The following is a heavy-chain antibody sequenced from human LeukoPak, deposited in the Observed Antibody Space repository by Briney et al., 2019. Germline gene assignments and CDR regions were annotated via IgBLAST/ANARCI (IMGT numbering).Heavy chain of an antibody. V-gene: IGHV1-2*02. CDR1: GYTFTGYY. J-gene: IGHJ4*02. CDR2: INPNSGGT. Sequence: ASVKVSCKASGYTFTGYYMHWVRQAPGQGLEWMGWINPNSGGTNYAQKFQGRVTMTRDTSISTAYMELSRPRSDDTAVYYCATCSSTSCAALYFDYWGQGTLVTVSS. CDR3: ATCSSTSCAALYFDY. D-gene: IGHD2-2*01.